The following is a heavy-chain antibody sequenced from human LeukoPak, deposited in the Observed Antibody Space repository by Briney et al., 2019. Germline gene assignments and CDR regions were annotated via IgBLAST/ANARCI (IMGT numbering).Heavy chain of an antibody. CDR2: IYYSGST. Sequence: ASETLSLTCTVSSGSISSYYWSWIRQPPGKGLEWIGYIYYSGSTNYNPSLKSRVTISVGTSKNQFSLKLSSVTAGDTAVYYCARGYSSGWFDYWGQGTLVTVSS. D-gene: IGHD6-19*01. CDR3: ARGYSSGWFDY. J-gene: IGHJ4*02. V-gene: IGHV4-59*01. CDR1: SGSISSYY.